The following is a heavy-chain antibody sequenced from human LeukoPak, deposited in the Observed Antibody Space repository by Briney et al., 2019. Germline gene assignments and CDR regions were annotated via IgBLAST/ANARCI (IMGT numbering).Heavy chain of an antibody. CDR3: ARDGCTTTRCYDY. D-gene: IGHD2-2*01. CDR1: GLTFRSYS. V-gene: IGHV3-48*01. Sequence: GGAMKLSCAASGLTFRSYSINCVRQAPGKGLEWVSYISSSISTVYYADSVKGRFTISRDNAKNSLYLQMNSLRAEDTAVYYCARDGCTTTRCYDYWGQGTLVTVSS. CDR2: ISSSISTV. J-gene: IGHJ4*02.